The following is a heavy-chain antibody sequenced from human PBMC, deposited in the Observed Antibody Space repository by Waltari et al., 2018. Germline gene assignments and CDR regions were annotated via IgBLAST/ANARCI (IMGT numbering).Heavy chain of an antibody. J-gene: IGHJ6*03. CDR2: IFSNDEK. CDR1: GFSLSNARMG. D-gene: IGHD3-10*01. CDR3: ARIGWWETMVRGSQGPHYYYYMDV. Sequence: QVTLKESGPVLVKPTETLTLTCTVSGFSLSNARMGVSWIRQPPGKALEWLAHIFSNDEKSYNASLRSRLTISKDTSKSQVVLIMTNMDPVDTATYYCARIGWWETMVRGSQGPHYYYYMDVWGKGTTVTISS. V-gene: IGHV2-26*01.